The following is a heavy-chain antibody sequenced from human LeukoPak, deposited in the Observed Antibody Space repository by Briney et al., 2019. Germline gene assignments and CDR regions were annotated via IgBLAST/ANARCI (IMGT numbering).Heavy chain of an antibody. Sequence: GGSLRLSCAASGFDFSTYSIDWVRQAPGKGLKGVSYISSRRNIYHADSVEGRFTISRDNAKSSLHLQMNSLRAEDTAVYYCARVGRSGWTVDYWGRGTLVTVSS. CDR2: ISSRRNI. V-gene: IGHV3-48*04. CDR3: ARVGRSGWTVDY. CDR1: GFDFSTYS. J-gene: IGHJ4*02. D-gene: IGHD6-19*01.